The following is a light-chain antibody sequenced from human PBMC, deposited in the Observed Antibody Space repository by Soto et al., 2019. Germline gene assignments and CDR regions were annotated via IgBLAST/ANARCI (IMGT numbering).Light chain of an antibody. CDR3: SSYTSSGTAHVL. V-gene: IGLV2-18*02. CDR1: SSDVGSYNR. Sequence: QSVLTQPPSVSGSPGQSVTISCTGTSSDVGSYNRVSWYQQPPGTAPKLIIYEVSNRPSGVPDRFSGSKSGNTASLTISGLQAEDEADYYCSSYTSSGTAHVLFGGGTKLNVL. J-gene: IGLJ2*01. CDR2: EVS.